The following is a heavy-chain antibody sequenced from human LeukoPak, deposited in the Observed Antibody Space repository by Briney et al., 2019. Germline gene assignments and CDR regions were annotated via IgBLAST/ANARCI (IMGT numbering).Heavy chain of an antibody. CDR3: VREGTFASPEAGRWIDSFDI. D-gene: IGHD6-13*01. CDR2: IGAGGDT. V-gene: IGHV3-13*01. Sequence: SGGSLRLSCAASGFTFSTYDMLWVRQPTGKGLEWVSAIGAGGDTYYQDSVKGRFTIFRDNANLYLQMNTLRPGDTAVYYCVREGTFASPEAGRWIDSFDIWGQGTMVTVSS. CDR1: GFTFSTYD. J-gene: IGHJ3*02.